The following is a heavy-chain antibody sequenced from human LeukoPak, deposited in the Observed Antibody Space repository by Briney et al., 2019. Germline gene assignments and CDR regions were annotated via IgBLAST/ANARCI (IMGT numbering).Heavy chain of an antibody. CDR1: GFTFSSYG. D-gene: IGHD6-19*01. V-gene: IGHV3-30*18. CDR3: AKRGYSSGYYVIAY. J-gene: IGHJ4*02. CDR2: ISYDGSNQ. Sequence: SGGSLRLSCAASGFTFSSYGMHWVRQAPGKGLEWVAVISYDGSNQYYADSVKGRFTISRDNSKNTLYLQMNSLKTEDTAVYYCAKRGYSSGYYVIAYWGQGTLVTVSS.